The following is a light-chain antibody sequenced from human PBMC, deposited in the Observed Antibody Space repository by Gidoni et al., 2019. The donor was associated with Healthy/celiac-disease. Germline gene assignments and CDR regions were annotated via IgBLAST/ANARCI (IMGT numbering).Light chain of an antibody. J-gene: IGLJ3*02. CDR3: CSYAGSSTPWV. CDR1: SSDVGSYNL. Sequence: QSALPQPASVSGSPGQSITISCTGTSSDVGSYNLVSWYQQHPGKAPKLMIYEGSKRPSGVSNRFSGSKSGNTASLTIAGLQAEDEADYYCCSYAGSSTPWVFGGGTKLTVL. V-gene: IGLV2-23*01. CDR2: EGS.